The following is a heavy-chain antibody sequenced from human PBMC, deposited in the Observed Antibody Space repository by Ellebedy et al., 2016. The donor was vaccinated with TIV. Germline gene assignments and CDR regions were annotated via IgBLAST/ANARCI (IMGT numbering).Heavy chain of an antibody. CDR3: TTDEGGSFDS. CDR2: INRDGSSA. CDR1: GFTFSNYW. J-gene: IGHJ4*02. V-gene: IGHV3-74*01. Sequence: GESLKISCAASGFTFSNYWIHWVRQAPGKGLVWLSRINRDGSSANYADSVKGRFSISRDNARKTLYLQMNGRRPEDTAVYYCTTDEGGSFDSWGQGTLVTVSS. D-gene: IGHD2-15*01.